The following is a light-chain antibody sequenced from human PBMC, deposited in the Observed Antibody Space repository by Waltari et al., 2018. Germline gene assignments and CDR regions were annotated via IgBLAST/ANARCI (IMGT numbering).Light chain of an antibody. CDR1: NIGSKS. CDR3: QVWEISIDLWV. CDR2: DNS. Sequence: SYVLTQSPSVSVAPGQTARITCGGNNIGSKSVHWYQQKPGQAPVLVVYDNSDRPSGIPERFSGSNSGNTATLTISRVEAGDEADYYCQVWEISIDLWVFGGGTKLTVL. V-gene: IGLV3-21*02. J-gene: IGLJ3*02.